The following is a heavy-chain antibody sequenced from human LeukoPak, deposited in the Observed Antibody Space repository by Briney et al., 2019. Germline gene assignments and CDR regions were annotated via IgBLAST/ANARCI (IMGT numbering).Heavy chain of an antibody. J-gene: IGHJ4*02. CDR3: AKGALVVPAPSDYFDY. V-gene: IGHV3-48*01. CDR1: GFNFSIYS. Sequence: GGSLRLSCAASGFNFSIYSMNWVRQAPGKGLEWVSYITRSSTTIYYADSVKGRFTISRDNAKNTLYLQMNSLRAEDTAVYYCAKGALVVPAPSDYFDYWGQGTLVTVSS. CDR2: ITRSSTTI. D-gene: IGHD2-2*01.